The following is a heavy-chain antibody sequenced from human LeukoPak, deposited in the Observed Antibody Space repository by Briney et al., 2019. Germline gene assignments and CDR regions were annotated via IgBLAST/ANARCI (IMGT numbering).Heavy chain of an antibody. J-gene: IGHJ4*02. CDR3: ARGSTYYDSSGQVPFDY. CDR1: GFTFNTCG. D-gene: IGHD3-22*01. CDR2: IWYDGNKN. V-gene: IGHV3-33*01. Sequence: GGFLRLSCAASGFTFNTCGMHWVRQAPGKGLEWVALIWYDGNKNSYADSVKGRFTISRDNSKNALYLQMNSLRAEDTAVYYCARGSTYYDSSGQVPFDYWGQGTLVTVSS.